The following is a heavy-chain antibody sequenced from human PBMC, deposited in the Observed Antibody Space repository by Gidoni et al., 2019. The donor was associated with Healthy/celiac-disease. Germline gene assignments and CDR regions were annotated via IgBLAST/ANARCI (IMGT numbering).Heavy chain of an antibody. CDR1: GYTFTSYY. V-gene: IGHV1-46*01. J-gene: IGHJ4*02. D-gene: IGHD7-27*01. CDR2: INPSGGST. CDR3: ARDPRLGIFDY. Sequence: QVQLVQSGAEVKKPGASAKVSCKASGYTFTSYYMHWVRQAPGQGLEWMGIINPSGGSTSYAQKFQGRVTMTRDTPTSTVYMELSSLRSEDTAVYYCARDPRLGIFDYWGQGTLVTVSS.